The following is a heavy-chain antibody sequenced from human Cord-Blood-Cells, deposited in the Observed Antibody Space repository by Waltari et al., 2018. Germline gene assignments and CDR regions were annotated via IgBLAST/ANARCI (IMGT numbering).Heavy chain of an antibody. J-gene: IGHJ4*02. D-gene: IGHD2-2*02. Sequence: QVQLVESGGGVVQPGGSLRLSCAASGFTFTSYGMHWVRPAPATGLEWVAFIRYDGSNKYYADSVKGRFTISRDNSKNTLYLQMNSLRAEDTAVYYCAKEMAYCSSTSCYTAFDYWGQGTLVTVSS. CDR1: GFTFTSYG. V-gene: IGHV3-30*02. CDR2: IRYDGSNK. CDR3: AKEMAYCSSTSCYTAFDY.